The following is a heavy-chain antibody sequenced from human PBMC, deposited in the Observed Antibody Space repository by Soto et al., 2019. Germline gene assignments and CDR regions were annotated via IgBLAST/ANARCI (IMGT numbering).Heavy chain of an antibody. CDR1: GGSISSYY. V-gene: IGHV4-59*08. CDR3: ASSIAAAAPDNWFDP. J-gene: IGHJ5*02. D-gene: IGHD6-13*01. Sequence: SETLSLTCTVSGGSISSYYWSWIRQPPGKGLEWIGYIYYSGSTNYNPSLKSRVTISVDTSKNQFSLKLSSVTAADTAVYYCASSIAAAAPDNWFDPWGQGTQVTVSS. CDR2: IYYSGST.